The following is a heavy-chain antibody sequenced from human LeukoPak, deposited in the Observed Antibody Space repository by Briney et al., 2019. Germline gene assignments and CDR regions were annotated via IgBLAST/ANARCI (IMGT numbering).Heavy chain of an antibody. V-gene: IGHV3-74*01. Sequence: PGGSLRPSCAASGFTFSRYWMHWVRQAPGKGLVWVSGINSDGGSTTYADFVKGQFTISRDNAKNTLYLQINSLRPEDTAVYYCARAYSYGFNYWGQGTLVTVSS. CDR3: ARAYSYGFNY. CDR1: GFTFSRYW. D-gene: IGHD5-18*01. J-gene: IGHJ4*02. CDR2: INSDGGST.